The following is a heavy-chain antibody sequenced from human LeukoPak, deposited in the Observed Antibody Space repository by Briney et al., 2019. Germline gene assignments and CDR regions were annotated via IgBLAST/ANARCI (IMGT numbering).Heavy chain of an antibody. D-gene: IGHD3-22*01. CDR1: GFTFSDYH. CDR3: ARDYVSTGFTFDY. J-gene: IGHJ4*02. CDR2: ITSSGSAI. Sequence: GGSLRLSCAASGFTFSDYHMSWIRQAPGKGLEWLSYITSSGSAIYYADSVKGRFTISRDNDRNSLYLQMNNLGAEDTAVYYCARDYVSTGFTFDYWGQGTLVTVSS. V-gene: IGHV3-11*01.